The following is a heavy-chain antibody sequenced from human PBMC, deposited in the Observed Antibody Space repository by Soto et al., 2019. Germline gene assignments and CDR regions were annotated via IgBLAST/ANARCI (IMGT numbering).Heavy chain of an antibody. J-gene: IGHJ4*02. CDR3: VRGGSVVVVTAPFDY. V-gene: IGHV1-46*03. CDR2: INPSGGGA. D-gene: IGHD2-21*02. Sequence: QVQLVQSGAGAKKPGASVTVSCKASGDTFTTYYLHWVRQAPGQGLEWLGMINPSGGGATYAQKFLGRLTMTRDTSTNTVDMELSSLISEDTAVYYCVRGGSVVVVTAPFDYWGQGTLVTVSS. CDR1: GDTFTTYY.